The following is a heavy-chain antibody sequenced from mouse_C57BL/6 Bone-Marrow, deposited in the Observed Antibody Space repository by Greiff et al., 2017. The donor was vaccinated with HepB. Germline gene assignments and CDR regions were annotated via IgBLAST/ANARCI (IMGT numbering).Heavy chain of an antibody. CDR3: TTLIYDGYPSYAMDY. CDR1: GFNIKDYY. CDR2: IDPEDGDT. D-gene: IGHD2-3*01. Sequence: DVQLQESGAELVRPGASVKLSCTASGFNIKDYYMHWVKQRPEQGLEWIGRIDPEDGDTEYAPKFQGKATMTADTSSNTAYLQLSSLTSEDTAVYYCTTLIYDGYPSYAMDYWGQGTSVTVSS. V-gene: IGHV14-1*01. J-gene: IGHJ4*01.